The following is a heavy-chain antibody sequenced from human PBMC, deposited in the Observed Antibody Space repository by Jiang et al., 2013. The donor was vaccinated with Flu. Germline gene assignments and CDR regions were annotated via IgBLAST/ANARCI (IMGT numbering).Heavy chain of an antibody. CDR3: ARAAVAVYFDY. V-gene: IGHV3-72*01. Sequence: VQLVESGGGLVQPGGSLRLSCVGSGSTFSDHYIDWVRQAPGKGLEWVGRSRNKANSFTTEYAASVKGRFTISRDDSKNTLYLEMRSLKTEDTAVYYCARAAVAVYFDYWGQGTLVTVSS. D-gene: IGHD6-19*01. CDR2: SRNKANSFTT. CDR1: GSTFSDHY. J-gene: IGHJ4*02.